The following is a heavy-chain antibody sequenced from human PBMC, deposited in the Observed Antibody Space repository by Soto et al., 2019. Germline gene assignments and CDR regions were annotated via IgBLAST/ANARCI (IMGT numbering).Heavy chain of an antibody. Sequence: PGGSLRLSCAVSGFYFNNYGINWVRQAPGKGLEWVSSLSKSDYTYYSDSVKARFTISRDNAKHSVYLQMNSLRAEDTAVYYCAREDSIIIPAVLDYWGQGTLVTVSS. V-gene: IGHV3-21*01. CDR3: AREDSIIIPAVLDY. D-gene: IGHD2-2*01. CDR1: GFYFNNYG. CDR2: LSKSDYT. J-gene: IGHJ4*02.